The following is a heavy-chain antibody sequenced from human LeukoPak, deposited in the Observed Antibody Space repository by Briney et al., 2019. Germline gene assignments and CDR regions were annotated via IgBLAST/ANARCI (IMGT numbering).Heavy chain of an antibody. V-gene: IGHV1-2*02. Sequence: ASVKVSCKASGGTFSSYAISWVRQAPGQGLEWMGWINPNSGGTNYAQKFQGRVTMTRDTSISTAYMELSRLRSDDTAVYYCANLDGVWGQGTLVTVSS. D-gene: IGHD3-16*01. J-gene: IGHJ4*02. CDR3: ANLDGV. CDR2: INPNSGGT. CDR1: GGTFSSYA.